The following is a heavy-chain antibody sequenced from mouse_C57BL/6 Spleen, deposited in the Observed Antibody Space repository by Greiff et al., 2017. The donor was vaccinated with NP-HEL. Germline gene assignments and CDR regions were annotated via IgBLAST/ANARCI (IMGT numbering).Heavy chain of an antibody. J-gene: IGHJ3*01. CDR1: GFSLTSYG. CDR3: ARNWGVYDGAAWFAY. CDR2: IWSGGST. D-gene: IGHD2-14*01. V-gene: IGHV2-2*01. Sequence: QVQLKESGPGLVQPSQSLSITCTVSGFSLTSYGVHWVRQSPGKGLEWLGVIWSGGSTDYNAAFISRLSISKDNSKSQVFIKMNSLQADDTAIYYCARNWGVYDGAAWFAYRGHGTLVTVSA.